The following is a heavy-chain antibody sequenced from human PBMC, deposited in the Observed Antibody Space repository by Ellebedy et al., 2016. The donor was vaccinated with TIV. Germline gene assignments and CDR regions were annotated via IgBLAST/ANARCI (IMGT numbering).Heavy chain of an antibody. CDR1: GYTFTGYY. CDR2: INPNSGGT. V-gene: IGHV1-2*02. D-gene: IGHD3-3*01. CDR3: AREGSTIFERDHTFDY. Sequence: ASVKVSXKASGYTFTGYYMHWVRQAPGQGLEWMGWINPNSGGTNYAQKFQGRVTMTRDTSISTAYMELSRLRSDDTAVYYCAREGSTIFERDHTFDYWGQGTLVTVSS. J-gene: IGHJ4*02.